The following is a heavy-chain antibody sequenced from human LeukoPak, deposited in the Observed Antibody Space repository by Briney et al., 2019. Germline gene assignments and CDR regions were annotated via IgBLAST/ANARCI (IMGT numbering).Heavy chain of an antibody. CDR3: ARRTMNNFDY. D-gene: IGHD1-1*01. Sequence: PSETLSLTCTVSGGSITSDNYYWGWLRQPPGKGLEWIGSVYYSGSTYYNPSLKSRVTISSDTSKNQFSLKVNTVSAAHTAVYYCARRTMNNFDYWGQGSLVTVS. J-gene: IGHJ4*02. V-gene: IGHV4-39*01. CDR2: VYYSGST. CDR1: GGSITSDNYY.